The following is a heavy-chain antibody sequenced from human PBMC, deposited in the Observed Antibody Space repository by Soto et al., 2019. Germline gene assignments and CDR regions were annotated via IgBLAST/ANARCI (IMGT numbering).Heavy chain of an antibody. V-gene: IGHV3-30*18. J-gene: IGHJ6*02. CDR3: AQSRDAYNFYLYFGMDV. CDR2: ILFDGSNQ. Sequence: SLSCAASGFTFRHYGMHWVRQTPGKGLEWVALILFDGSNQYYADSVKGRFTISLDNSKNTLYLQVSSLRAEDTAVYYCAQSRDAYNFYLYFGMDVWGQVRSVTVS. D-gene: IGHD1-1*01. CDR1: GFTFRHYG.